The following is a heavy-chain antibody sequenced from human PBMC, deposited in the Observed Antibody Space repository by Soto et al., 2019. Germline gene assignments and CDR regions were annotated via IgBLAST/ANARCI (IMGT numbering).Heavy chain of an antibody. J-gene: IGHJ4*02. Sequence: QIQLLQSGPEVKQPGASVRVTCKASQQSLTKFGFSWVRQAPGQGLDWVGWSNIENTTAIYAETFQDRFIMASDTATNTASMELRSLTSDDTAIYYCAGGRSPFVPFQFDSWGQATLVTVSS. V-gene: IGHV1-18*04. CDR2: SNIENTTA. CDR1: QQSLTKFG. D-gene: IGHD6-6*01. CDR3: AGGRSPFVPFQFDS.